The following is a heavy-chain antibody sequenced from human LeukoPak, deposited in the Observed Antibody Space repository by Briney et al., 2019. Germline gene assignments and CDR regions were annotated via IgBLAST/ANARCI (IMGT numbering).Heavy chain of an antibody. CDR2: ISAYNGNT. D-gene: IGHD3-22*01. CDR1: GGTFSSYA. CDR3: ARVESDYYDSSGYLVRWFDP. J-gene: IGHJ5*02. V-gene: IGHV1-18*01. Sequence: ASVKVSCKASGGTFSSYAISWVRQAPGQGLEWMGWISAYNGNTNYAQKLQGRVTMTTDTSTSTAYMELRSLRSDDTAVYYCARVESDYYDSSGYLVRWFDPWGQGTLVTVSS.